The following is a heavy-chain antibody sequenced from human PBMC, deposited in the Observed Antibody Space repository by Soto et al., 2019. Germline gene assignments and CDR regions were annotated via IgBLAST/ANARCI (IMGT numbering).Heavy chain of an antibody. CDR3: ARAGYYGGNYRFYGFDI. J-gene: IGHJ3*02. CDR2: IYYSGST. Sequence: QVQLQESGPGLVKPSQTLSLTCTVSGGSISGDYYWRWIHQPPGKGLGWIGYIYYSGSTYYNPSIKSRVTISVGTSKNQFYPKLSSVTAADTAVNYCARAGYYGGNYRFYGFDIWGQGTMVTVSS. D-gene: IGHD4-17*01. CDR1: GGSISGDYY. V-gene: IGHV4-30-4*01.